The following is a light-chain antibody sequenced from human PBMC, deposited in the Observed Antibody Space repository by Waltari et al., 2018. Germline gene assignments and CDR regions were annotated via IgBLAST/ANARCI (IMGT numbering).Light chain of an antibody. V-gene: IGLV1-51*01. J-gene: IGLJ2*01. CDR2: DNH. CDR3: GTWDSNLSAWI. Sequence: QSVLTQPPSVSAAPGPRVPISCSGGRPNIGHNSVSRYQNLPGTAPKLLIYDNHKRPSGIPDRFSGSKSGTSVTLDITGLQTGDEADYYCGTWDSNLSAWIFGGGTKLTVL. CDR1: RPNIGHNS.